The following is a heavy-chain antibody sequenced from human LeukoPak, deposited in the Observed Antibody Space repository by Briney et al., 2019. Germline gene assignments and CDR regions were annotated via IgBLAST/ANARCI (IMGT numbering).Heavy chain of an antibody. J-gene: IGHJ5*02. Sequence: GASVKVSCKTSGGTFYNYTIRWVRQAPGQGLEWMGEIIPIFGTTNYAQRFQGRVTITADESTSTTYMELSSLRSEDTAVYYCARVVGSGYDLRGWFDPWGQGTLVTVSS. CDR1: GGTFYNYT. V-gene: IGHV1-69*13. D-gene: IGHD5-12*01. CDR2: IIPIFGTT. CDR3: ARVVGSGYDLRGWFDP.